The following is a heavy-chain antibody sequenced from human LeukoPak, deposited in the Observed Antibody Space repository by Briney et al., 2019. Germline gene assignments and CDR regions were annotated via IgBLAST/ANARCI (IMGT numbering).Heavy chain of an antibody. CDR3: ARVRPIFYSSGWPPYNWFDP. Sequence: ASVKVSCKASGGTFSSYAFSWVRQAPGQGLEWMGWINPKSGGTNYAQNFQGRVTMTRDTSISTAYMELSRLRSDDTAVYYCARVRPIFYSSGWPPYNWFDPWGQGTLVTVSS. J-gene: IGHJ5*02. CDR2: INPKSGGT. D-gene: IGHD6-19*01. CDR1: GGTFSSYA. V-gene: IGHV1-2*02.